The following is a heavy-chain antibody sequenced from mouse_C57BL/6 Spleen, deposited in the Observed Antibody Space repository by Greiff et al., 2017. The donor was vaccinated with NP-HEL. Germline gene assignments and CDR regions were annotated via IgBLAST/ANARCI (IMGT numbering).Heavy chain of an antibody. D-gene: IGHD1-1*01. J-gene: IGHJ2*01. CDR1: GYTFTSYW. CDR2: INHSSGYT. CDR3: ARSNYDSSYAYFDD. Sequence: QVQLQQSGAELAQPGASVKLSCTASGYTFTSYWMHWVKQRPGKGLEWIGYINHSSGYTKYNQKFKDKATLTADKSSSTTYMQLISLTSEGSAVYYCARSNYDSSYAYFDDWGKGTTLTVSS. V-gene: IGHV1-7*01.